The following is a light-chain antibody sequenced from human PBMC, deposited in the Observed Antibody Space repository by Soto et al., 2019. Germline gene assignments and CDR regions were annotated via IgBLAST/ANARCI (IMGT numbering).Light chain of an antibody. CDR1: QNIESY. Sequence: DMQMTQSPSSLSASVGDRLTITCRASQNIESYLNWYQHKPGQAPELLILCASIVQSGIPARFSGGGSGTEFTLTIVRLQSEDFAFYFCQQSHNLPRTFGGGTKVDIK. V-gene: IGKV1-39*01. CDR3: QQSHNLPRT. J-gene: IGKJ4*02. CDR2: CAS.